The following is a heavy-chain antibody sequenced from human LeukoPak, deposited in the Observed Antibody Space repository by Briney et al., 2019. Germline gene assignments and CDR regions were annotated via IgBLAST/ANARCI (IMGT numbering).Heavy chain of an antibody. D-gene: IGHD3-10*01. CDR1: GFTFSSYS. CDR3: ARFAPGTMVRGVPPHHIDY. V-gene: IGHV3-21*01. Sequence: PGGSLRLSCAASGFTFSSYSMNWVRQAPGKGLEWVSSISSSSSYIYYADSVKGRFTISRDNAKNSLYLQMNSLRAEDTAVYYCARFAPGTMVRGVPPHHIDYWGQGTLVTVSS. J-gene: IGHJ4*02. CDR2: ISSSSSYI.